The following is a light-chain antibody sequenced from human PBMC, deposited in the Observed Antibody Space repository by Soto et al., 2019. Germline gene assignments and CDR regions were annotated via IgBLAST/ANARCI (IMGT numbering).Light chain of an antibody. CDR3: QVWDSSSDRSYV. J-gene: IGLJ1*01. CDR1: NIGSKT. V-gene: IGLV3-21*04. CDR2: YDS. Sequence: SYELTQPPSVSVAPGETARITCGGNNIGSKTVHWYQQKPGQAPVLVIYYDSRRSSGIPGRFSGSNSANTATLTISRVEAGDEADYYCQVWDSSSDRSYVFGTGTKLTVL.